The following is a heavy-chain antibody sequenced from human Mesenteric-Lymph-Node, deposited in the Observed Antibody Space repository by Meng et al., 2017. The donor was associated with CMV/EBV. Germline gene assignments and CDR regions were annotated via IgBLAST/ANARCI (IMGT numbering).Heavy chain of an antibody. V-gene: IGHV1-2*02. Sequence: ASVKVSCKASGYTFTGYYMHWVRQAPGQGLEWMGWINPNSGGTNYAQKFQGRVTMTRDTSISTAYMELSRLRSEDTAVDYCARGRVTGWQQSPLNYWGQGTLVTVSS. J-gene: IGHJ4*02. CDR3: ARGRVTGWQQSPLNY. CDR1: GYTFTGYY. CDR2: INPNSGGT. D-gene: IGHD5-24*01.